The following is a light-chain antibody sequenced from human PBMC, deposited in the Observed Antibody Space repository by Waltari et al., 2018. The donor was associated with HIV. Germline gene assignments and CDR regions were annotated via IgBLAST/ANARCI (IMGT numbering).Light chain of an antibody. CDR2: EVS. V-gene: IGLV2-14*01. CDR1: SSDVGGYNY. CDR3: SSYTSSSTPHVV. J-gene: IGLJ2*01. Sequence: TQPASVSGSPGQSITISCTGTSSDVGGYNYVSWYQQHPGKAPKLMIYEVSNRPSGVSNRFSGSKSGNTASLTISGLQAEDEADYYCSSYTSSSTPHVVFGGGTKLTVL.